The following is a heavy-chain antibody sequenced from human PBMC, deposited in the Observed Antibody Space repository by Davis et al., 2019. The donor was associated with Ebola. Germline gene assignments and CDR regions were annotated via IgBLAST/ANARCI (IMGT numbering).Heavy chain of an antibody. D-gene: IGHD6-13*01. CDR2: INPSDDCI. Sequence: ASVKVSCKASRSTFTNYYMHWVRQAPGQGLEWMGLINPSDDCISYAQKIQGRVTVTRDTSTSTVYMELSSLRSEDTAVYYCARGNIAATDHDAFAIWGQGTMVTVSS. CDR1: RSTFTNYY. V-gene: IGHV1-46*01. CDR3: ARGNIAATDHDAFAI. J-gene: IGHJ3*02.